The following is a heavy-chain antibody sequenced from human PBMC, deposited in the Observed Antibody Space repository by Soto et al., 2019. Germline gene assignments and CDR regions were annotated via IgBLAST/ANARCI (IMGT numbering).Heavy chain of an antibody. V-gene: IGHV4-59*01. J-gene: IGHJ4*02. D-gene: IGHD5-12*01. CDR3: ARGGNRYSPTSSGVGGFDY. CDR2: IYHTGTT. Sequence: SETLSLTCKVSGASISSSYWSWIRQPPGKGLEWIAYIYHTGTTNYNPSLKSRVTISLDTSKSQFSLNLTSLTTADTAVYFCARGGNRYSPTSSGVGGFDYWGQGTLVTVS. CDR1: GASISSSY.